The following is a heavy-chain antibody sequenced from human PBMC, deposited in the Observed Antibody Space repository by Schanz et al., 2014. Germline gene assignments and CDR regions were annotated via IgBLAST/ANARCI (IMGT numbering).Heavy chain of an antibody. V-gene: IGHV3-66*01. CDR2: IYSGGST. Sequence: EVQLLESGGGLVQPGGSQRLSCAASGFIVSSTYMTWVRQAPGKGLEWVSVIYSGGSTYYADSVKGRFSVSGDNSKNTLYLQLNSLRAEDTAVYYCARGGRDGIRASNYFDSWGQGTLVVVSS. CDR3: ARGGRDGIRASNYFDS. CDR1: GFIVSSTY. J-gene: IGHJ4*02. D-gene: IGHD3-10*01.